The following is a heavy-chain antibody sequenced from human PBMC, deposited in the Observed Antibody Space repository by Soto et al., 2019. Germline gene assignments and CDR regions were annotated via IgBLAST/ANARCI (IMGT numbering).Heavy chain of an antibody. D-gene: IGHD1-26*01. Sequence: GGSLRLSCAASGFTFSNYAMSWVRQAPGKGLEWVSSISGSGGSTYYADSVKGRFTISRDNSKNTIYLQMNSLRAEDTAVYYCATEQAHRYAATSSIFDYWGQGILVTVSS. J-gene: IGHJ4*02. CDR3: ATEQAHRYAATSSIFDY. V-gene: IGHV3-23*01. CDR1: GFTFSNYA. CDR2: ISGSGGST.